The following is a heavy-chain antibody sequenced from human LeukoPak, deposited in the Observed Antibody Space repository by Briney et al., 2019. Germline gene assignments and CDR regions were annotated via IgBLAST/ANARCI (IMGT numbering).Heavy chain of an antibody. CDR3: ARVHNWNAGVEIPYYYYYGMDV. CDR1: GYTFTSYG. J-gene: IGHJ6*02. D-gene: IGHD1-20*01. CDR2: ISAYNGNT. V-gene: IGHV1-18*01. Sequence: ASVKVSCKASGYTFTSYGISWVRQAPGQGLEWMGWISAYNGNTNYAQKLQGRVTMTTDTSTSTAYMELGSLRSDDTAVYYCARVHNWNAGVEIPYYYYYGMDVWGQGTTVTVSS.